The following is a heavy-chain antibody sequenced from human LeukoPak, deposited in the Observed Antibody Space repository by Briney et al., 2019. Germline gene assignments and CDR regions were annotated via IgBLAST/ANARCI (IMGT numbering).Heavy chain of an antibody. D-gene: IGHD4-11*01. Sequence: SETLSLTCTVSGGSISSSSYYWGWIRQPPGKGLEWIGSIYYSGSTYYNLSLKSRVTISVDTSKNQFSLKLSSVTAADTAVYYCASLNNDYLFDFENWGQGTLVTVSS. V-gene: IGHV4-39*07. CDR3: ASLNNDYLFDFEN. J-gene: IGHJ4*02. CDR2: IYYSGST. CDR1: GGSISSSSYY.